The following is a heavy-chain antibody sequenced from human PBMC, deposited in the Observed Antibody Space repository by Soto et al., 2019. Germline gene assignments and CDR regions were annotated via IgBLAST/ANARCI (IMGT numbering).Heavy chain of an antibody. J-gene: IGHJ6*02. CDR3: ARVEEYYDILTGLWSGYYYGMDV. Sequence: GGSLRLSCAASGFTFSSYSMNWVRQAPGKGLEWVSSTSSSSSYIYYADSVKGRFTISRDNAKNSLYLQMNSLRAEDTAVYYCARVEEYYDILTGLWSGYYYGMDVWGQGTTVTVSS. V-gene: IGHV3-21*01. CDR1: GFTFSSYS. D-gene: IGHD3-9*01. CDR2: TSSSSSYI.